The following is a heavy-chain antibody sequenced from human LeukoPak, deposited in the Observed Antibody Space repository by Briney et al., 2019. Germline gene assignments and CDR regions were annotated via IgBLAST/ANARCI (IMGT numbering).Heavy chain of an antibody. J-gene: IGHJ4*02. CDR2: IKHDGSEE. Sequence: GGSLRLSCAASGFTFNIFWMSWVRQAPGKGLEWVANIKHDGSEEYHGDSVRGRFTISRDNAKNSLILQMNSLRGEDTAVYYCARALGNSTGDYWGQGTLVTVSS. CDR1: GFTFNIFW. CDR3: ARALGNSTGDY. V-gene: IGHV3-7*04. D-gene: IGHD7-27*01.